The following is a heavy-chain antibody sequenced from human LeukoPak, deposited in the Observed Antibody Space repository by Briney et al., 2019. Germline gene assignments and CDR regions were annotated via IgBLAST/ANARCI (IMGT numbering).Heavy chain of an antibody. J-gene: IGHJ4*02. D-gene: IGHD1-26*01. CDR1: GFTFSSYE. CDR2: IRSSGSTI. V-gene: IGHV3-48*03. Sequence: GGSLRLSCAASGFTFSSYEMNWVRQAPGKGLEWVSYIRSSGSTIYYADSVKGRFIISRDNAKNSLYLQMNSLRAEDTAVYYCARGGTYYPYWGQGTLVTVSS. CDR3: ARGGTYYPY.